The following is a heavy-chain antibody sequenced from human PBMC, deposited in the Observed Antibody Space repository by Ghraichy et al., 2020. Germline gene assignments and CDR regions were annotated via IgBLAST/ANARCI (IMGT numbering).Heavy chain of an antibody. D-gene: IGHD2-2*01. CDR3: ARGRVYCSSTSCLPYYFDY. Sequence: SETLSLTCTVSGGSVSSGSYYWSWIRQPTGKGLEWIGYIYYSGSTNYNPSLKSRVTISVDTSKNQFSLKLSSVTAADTAVYYCARGRVYCSSTSCLPYYFDYWGQGTLVTVSS. J-gene: IGHJ4*02. CDR1: GGSVSSGSYY. CDR2: IYYSGST. V-gene: IGHV4-61*01.